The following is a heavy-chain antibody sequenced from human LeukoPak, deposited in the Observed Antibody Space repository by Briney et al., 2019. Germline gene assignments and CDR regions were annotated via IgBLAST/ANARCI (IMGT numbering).Heavy chain of an antibody. D-gene: IGHD5-12*01. CDR2: IYESEST. V-gene: IGHV4-61*08. Sequence: SETLSLTCSVSGGSIRSGGYHWSWIRQPPGKGLQWIGHIYESESTYYNPSLKSRVTILVDTSKNQFSLKLSSVTAADTAVYYCARSRATWDAFDIWGQGTMVTVSS. CDR1: GGSIRSGGYH. CDR3: ARSRATWDAFDI. J-gene: IGHJ3*02.